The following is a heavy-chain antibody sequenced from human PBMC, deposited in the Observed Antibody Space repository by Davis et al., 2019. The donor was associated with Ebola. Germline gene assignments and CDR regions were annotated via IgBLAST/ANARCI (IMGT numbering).Heavy chain of an antibody. D-gene: IGHD1-26*01. Sequence: GESLKISCAASGFTFSGSAMHWVRQAPGKGLEWVAVIWYDGSNKYYADSVKGRFTISRDNSKNTLYLQMNSLRAEDTAVYYCTTGGIVGADFDYWGQGTLVTVSS. CDR1: GFTFSGSA. CDR3: TTGGIVGADFDY. CDR2: IWYDGSNK. V-gene: IGHV3-33*08. J-gene: IGHJ4*02.